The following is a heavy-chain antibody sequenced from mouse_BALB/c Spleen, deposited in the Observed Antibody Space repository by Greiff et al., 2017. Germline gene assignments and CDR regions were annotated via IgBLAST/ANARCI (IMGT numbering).Heavy chain of an antibody. Sequence: QVHVKQSGAELAKPGASVKLSCKASGYTFTSYWMHWVKQRPGQGLEWIGYINPSTGYTEYNQKFKDKATLTADKSSSTAYMQLSSLTSEDSSVYYCARGAGNWFAFWGQGTLVTVSA. CDR3: ARGAGNWFAF. CDR2: INPSTGYT. D-gene: IGHD2-1*01. CDR1: GYTFTSYW. J-gene: IGHJ3*01. V-gene: IGHV1-7*01.